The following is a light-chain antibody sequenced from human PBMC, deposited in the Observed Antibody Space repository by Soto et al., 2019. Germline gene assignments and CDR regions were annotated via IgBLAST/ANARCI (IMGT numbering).Light chain of an antibody. Sequence: EIVLTQSPAPLALSPGERATLSCRASQTVSSYLDWYQQKPGQAPMRLIYDASNRATGIPARFSGSGFGTDFTLTISSLEPEDFAVYYCQQRSNWPRTFGQGTKVEIK. CDR3: QQRSNWPRT. CDR2: DAS. V-gene: IGKV3-11*01. J-gene: IGKJ1*01. CDR1: QTVSSY.